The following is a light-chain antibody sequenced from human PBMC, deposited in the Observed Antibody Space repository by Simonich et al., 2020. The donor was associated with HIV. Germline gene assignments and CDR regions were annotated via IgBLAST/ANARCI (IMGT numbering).Light chain of an antibody. V-gene: IGLV9-49*01. CDR1: SGYSNYK. CDR2: VGTGGIVG. CDR3: GADHGSGSNFVWV. Sequence: QPVLTQPPSASASLGASVTLTCTLSSGYSNYKVDWYQQRPGKGSRFVMRVGTGGIVGSKGDGSPDRFSVLGSGLNRYRTIKNIQEEDESDYHCGADHGSGSNFVWVFGGGTKLTVL. J-gene: IGLJ3*02.